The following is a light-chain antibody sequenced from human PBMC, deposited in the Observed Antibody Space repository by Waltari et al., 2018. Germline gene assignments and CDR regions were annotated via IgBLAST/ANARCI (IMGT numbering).Light chain of an antibody. Sequence: QSVLTQPPSVSAAPGQRVTISCSGSRSNIGNNLVSWYQQFPGTVPKLLIDENDQRPSGIPDRFSGSKSGTSATLTITGLQTGDEAEYYCGTWDGSLSAWLFGGGTKLTVL. CDR3: GTWDGSLSAWL. CDR2: END. V-gene: IGLV1-51*02. CDR1: RSNIGNNL. J-gene: IGLJ2*01.